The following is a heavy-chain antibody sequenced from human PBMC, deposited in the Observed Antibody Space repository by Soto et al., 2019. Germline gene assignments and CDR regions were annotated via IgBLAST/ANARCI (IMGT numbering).Heavy chain of an antibody. D-gene: IGHD6-6*01. J-gene: IGHJ4*02. CDR3: ARDAGRSSSYYFDY. CDR1: GGTFSSYT. V-gene: IGHV1-69*04. Sequence: ASVKVSCKASGGTFSSYTISWVRQVPGQGLEWMGRIIPILGIANYAQKFQGRVTITADKSTSTAYMELSSLRSEDTAVYYCARDAGRSSSYYFDYWGQGTLVTVSS. CDR2: IIPILGIA.